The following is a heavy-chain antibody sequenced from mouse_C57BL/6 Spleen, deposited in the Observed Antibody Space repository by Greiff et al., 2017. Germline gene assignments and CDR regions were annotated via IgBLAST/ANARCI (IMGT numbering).Heavy chain of an antibody. D-gene: IGHD1-1*01. CDR2: ISSGGSYT. J-gene: IGHJ2*01. V-gene: IGHV5-6*01. CDR1: GFTFSSYG. CDR3: ARHYYGTVAGGDYFDY. Sequence: VKLVESGGDLVKPGGSLKLSCAASGFTFSSYGMSWVRQTPDKRLEWVATISSGGSYTYYPDSVKGRFTISRDNAKNTLYLQMSSLKSEDTAMYYCARHYYGTVAGGDYFDYWGQGTTLTVSS.